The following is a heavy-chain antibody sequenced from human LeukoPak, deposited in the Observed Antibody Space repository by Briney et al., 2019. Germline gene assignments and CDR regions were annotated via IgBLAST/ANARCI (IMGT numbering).Heavy chain of an antibody. D-gene: IGHD3-3*01. CDR2: ISGTGGST. CDR3: AKGDLKDDGLDYFSD. CDR1: GFTFNNYA. J-gene: IGHJ4*02. V-gene: IGHV3-23*01. Sequence: AGGSLRLSCAASGFTFNNYAMSWVRQAPGKGLEWVSSISGTGGSTYYANSVKGRFTISRDNSKNALSLQMNSLRAEDTAVYYCAKGDLKDDGLDYFSDWGQGTLVTVSS.